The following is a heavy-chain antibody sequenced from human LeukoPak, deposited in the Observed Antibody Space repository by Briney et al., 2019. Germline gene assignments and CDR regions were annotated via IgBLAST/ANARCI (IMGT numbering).Heavy chain of an antibody. D-gene: IGHD6-6*01. Sequence: PSETLSLTCTVSGGSISSSSAYWGWIRQPPGKGLEWIGSIYYSKNTYYNPSLKSRVTISVDTSKNQFSLKLTSVTAADTAVYYCARHTSSSSWFDPWGPGTLVTVSS. CDR2: IYYSKNT. V-gene: IGHV4-39*01. CDR3: ARHTSSSSWFDP. J-gene: IGHJ5*02. CDR1: GGSISSSSAY.